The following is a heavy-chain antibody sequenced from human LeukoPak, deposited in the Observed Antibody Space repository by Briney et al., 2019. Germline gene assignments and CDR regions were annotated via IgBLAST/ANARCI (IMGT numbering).Heavy chain of an antibody. J-gene: IGHJ5*02. CDR3: AREKEGNLWQSPWFDP. CDR2: IYYSGST. CDR1: GGSISSGGYY. Sequence: SETLSLTCTVSGGSISSGGYYWSWIRQHPGKGLEWIGYIYYSGSTYYNPSLKSRVTISVDTSKNQFSLKLGSVTAADTAVCYCAREKEGNLWQSPWFDPWGQGTLVTVSS. D-gene: IGHD1-14*01. V-gene: IGHV4-31*03.